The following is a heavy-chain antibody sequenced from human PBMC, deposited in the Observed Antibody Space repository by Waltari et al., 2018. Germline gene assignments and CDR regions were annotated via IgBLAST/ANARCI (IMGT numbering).Heavy chain of an antibody. V-gene: IGHV4-4*07. D-gene: IGHD3-10*01. CDR1: GGSISSYY. CDR2: IYTSGST. J-gene: IGHJ3*02. CDR3: ARGLLWFGELFAFDI. Sequence: QVQLQESGPGLVKPSHTLSLTCTVSGGSISSYYWSWIRQPAGKGLEWIGRIYTSGSTNYNPSFKSRVTMSVDTSKNQFSLKLSSVTAADTAVYYWARGLLWFGELFAFDIWGQGTMVTVSS.